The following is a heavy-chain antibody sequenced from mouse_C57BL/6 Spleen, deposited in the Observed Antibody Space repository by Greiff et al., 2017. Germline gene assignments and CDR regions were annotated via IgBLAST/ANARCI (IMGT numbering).Heavy chain of an antibody. D-gene: IGHD2-2*01. CDR2: INPYNGDT. J-gene: IGHJ2*01. Sequence: EVQLQQSGPELVKPGDSVKISCKASGYSFTGYFMNWVMQSHGKSLEWIGRINPYNGDTFYNQKFKGKATLTVDKSSSTAHMELRSLTSEDSAVYYCARLSTMVTDYFDYWGQGTTLTVSS. CDR1: GYSFTGYF. V-gene: IGHV1-20*01. CDR3: ARLSTMVTDYFDY.